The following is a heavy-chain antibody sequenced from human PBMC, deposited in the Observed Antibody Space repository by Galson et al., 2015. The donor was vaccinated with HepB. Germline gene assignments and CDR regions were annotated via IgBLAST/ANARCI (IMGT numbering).Heavy chain of an antibody. Sequence: SLRLSCAASGFTFSSYAMHWVRQAPGKGLEWVAVISYDGSNKYYADSVKGRFTISRDNAKNTLYLQMNSLRAEDTAVYYCARDQAGYSPDFDYWGQGTLVTVSS. V-gene: IGHV3-30*04. CDR2: ISYDGSNK. D-gene: IGHD5-18*01. J-gene: IGHJ4*02. CDR3: ARDQAGYSPDFDY. CDR1: GFTFSSYA.